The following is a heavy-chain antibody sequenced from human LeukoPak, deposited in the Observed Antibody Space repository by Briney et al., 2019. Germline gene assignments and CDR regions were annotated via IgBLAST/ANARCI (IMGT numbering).Heavy chain of an antibody. D-gene: IGHD6-13*01. J-gene: IGHJ6*02. Sequence: GGSLRLSCVGSGFTFSTYWMTWVRQAPGKGLECVANIKQDGSARYFVDSVKGRFTFSRDNAKNSLYLQMNSPRVEDTAVYYCARWGIAASGTYGMDVWGQGTTVTVSS. CDR2: IKQDGSAR. CDR1: GFTFSTYW. V-gene: IGHV3-7*05. CDR3: ARWGIAASGTYGMDV.